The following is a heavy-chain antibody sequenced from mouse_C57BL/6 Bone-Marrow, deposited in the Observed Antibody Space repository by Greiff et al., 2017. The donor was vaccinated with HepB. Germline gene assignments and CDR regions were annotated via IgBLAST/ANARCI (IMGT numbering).Heavy chain of an antibody. J-gene: IGHJ1*03. CDR1: GFSFNTYA. CDR3: VRWSSYTLPYWYFDV. V-gene: IGHV10-1*01. CDR2: IRSKSNNYAT. D-gene: IGHD1-1*01. Sequence: EVQLVESGGGLVQPKGSLKLSCAASGFSFNTYAMNWVRQAPGKGLEWVARIRSKSNNYATYYADSVKDRFTISRDDSESMLYLQMNNLKTEDTAMYYCVRWSSYTLPYWYFDVWGTGTTVTVSS.